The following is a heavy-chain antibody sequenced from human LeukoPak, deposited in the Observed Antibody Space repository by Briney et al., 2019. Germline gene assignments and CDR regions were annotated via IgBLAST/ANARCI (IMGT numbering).Heavy chain of an antibody. CDR2: IVVGSNKT. J-gene: IGHJ4*02. CDR1: GFTFSKFA. V-gene: IGHV1-58*02. D-gene: IGHD3-16*02. Sequence: EASVKVSCKASGFTFSKFAMQWVRQARGQRLEWIGWIVVGSNKTDYAQKFQERVTISRDMFTTTVYMEWNRLRSEDTAVYYCAADFHDYVWGNYRYTGYWGQGTLVAVSS. CDR3: AADFHDYVWGNYRYTGY.